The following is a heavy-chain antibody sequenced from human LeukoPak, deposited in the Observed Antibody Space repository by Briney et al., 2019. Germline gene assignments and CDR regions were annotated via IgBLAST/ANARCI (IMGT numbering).Heavy chain of an antibody. D-gene: IGHD2-2*01. CDR1: GGSFSGYY. CDR2: INHSGST. CDR3: ARGTENIVVVPAATSFDP. Sequence: PSETLSLTCAVYGGSFSGYYWSWIRQPPGKGLEWIGEINHSGSTNYNPSLKSRVTISVDTSKNQLSLKLSSVTAADTAVYYCARGTENIVVVPAATSFDPWGQGTLVTVSS. J-gene: IGHJ5*02. V-gene: IGHV4-34*01.